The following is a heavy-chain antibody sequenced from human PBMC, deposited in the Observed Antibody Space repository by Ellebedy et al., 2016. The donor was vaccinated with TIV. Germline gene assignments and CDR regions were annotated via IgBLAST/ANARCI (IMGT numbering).Heavy chain of an antibody. D-gene: IGHD1/OR15-1a*01. J-gene: IGHJ3*01. CDR1: GFSFTSDW. CDR3: AKVYNSGTFSSAFHV. V-gene: IGHV5-51*01. Sequence: GESLKISCETSGFSFTSDWIAWVRQKPGKGVEWMGIIYPGDSETRYSPSLQGHITISADRSISTAYLHWNTLRASDTAMYYCAKVYNSGTFSSAFHVWGQGTMVTVSS. CDR2: IYPGDSET.